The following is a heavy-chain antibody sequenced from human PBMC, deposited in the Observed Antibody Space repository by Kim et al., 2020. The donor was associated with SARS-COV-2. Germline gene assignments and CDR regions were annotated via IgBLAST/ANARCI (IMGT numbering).Heavy chain of an antibody. CDR3: VKGVLLWFGELFY. V-gene: IGHV3-64D*09. J-gene: IGHJ4*02. D-gene: IGHD3-10*01. Sequence: YADSVKGRFTISRDNSKNTLYLQMSSLRAEDTAVYYCVKGVLLWFGELFYWGQGTLVTVSS.